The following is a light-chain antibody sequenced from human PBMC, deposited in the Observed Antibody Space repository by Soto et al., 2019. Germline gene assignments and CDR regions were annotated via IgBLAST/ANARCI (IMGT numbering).Light chain of an antibody. CDR3: SSYTSTSTPWV. CDR2: EVS. J-gene: IGLJ3*02. Sequence: QSALTQPASVSGSPGQSITIFCSGTSSDVGAYKFVSWYRHHPGKAPQVMIYEVSNRPSGVSNRFSGSKSGNTASLTISGLQPEHEGDYYCSSYTSTSTPWVFGGGTKVTVL. V-gene: IGLV2-14*01. CDR1: SSDVGAYKF.